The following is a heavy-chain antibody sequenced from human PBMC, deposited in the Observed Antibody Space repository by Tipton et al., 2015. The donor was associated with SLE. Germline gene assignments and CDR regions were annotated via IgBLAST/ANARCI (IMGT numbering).Heavy chain of an antibody. CDR1: GGSINSHY. J-gene: IGHJ5*02. CDR3: ARLGYCTGDTVCFTGIDQ. D-gene: IGHD2-8*02. Sequence: GLVKPSETLSLNCNVSGGSINSHYWSWIRQSPGKGLEFIGYIFHRGYTNYHPSLKSRVTISIGTSKTHFSLHLTSVTASDTAVYFCARLGYCTGDTVCFTGIDQWGQGTLVTVSS. CDR2: IFHRGYT. V-gene: IGHV4-59*08.